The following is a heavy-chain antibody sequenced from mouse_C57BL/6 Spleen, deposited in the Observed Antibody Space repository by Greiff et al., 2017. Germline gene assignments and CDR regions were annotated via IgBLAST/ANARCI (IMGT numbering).Heavy chain of an antibody. CDR2: IYPSDSET. V-gene: IGHV1-61*01. CDR1: GYTFTSYW. CDR3: SRDGNPYFAY. D-gene: IGHD2-1*01. Sequence: QVQLQQPGAELVRPGSSVKLSCKASGYTFTSYWMDWVKQRPGQGLEWIGNIYPSDSETHYNQKFKDKATLTVDKSSSTAYMQLSSLTSEDSAVYYCSRDGNPYFAYWGQGTPLTVSS. J-gene: IGHJ2*01.